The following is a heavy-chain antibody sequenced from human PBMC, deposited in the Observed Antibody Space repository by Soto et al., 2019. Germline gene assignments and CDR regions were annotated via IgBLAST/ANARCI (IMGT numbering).Heavy chain of an antibody. CDR1: GFTFSNYG. CDR2: VSHNGNDK. Sequence: PGGSLRLSCAASGFTFSNYGMHWVRQAPGKGLEWVAIVSHNGNDKYYVDSVKGRFTISRDNSKNTVYLQMNNLRADDTAVYYCAKATTKVVVTKDHYNGMDVWGQGTTVTVSS. V-gene: IGHV3-30*18. J-gene: IGHJ6*02. D-gene: IGHD2-15*01. CDR3: AKATTKVVVTKDHYNGMDV.